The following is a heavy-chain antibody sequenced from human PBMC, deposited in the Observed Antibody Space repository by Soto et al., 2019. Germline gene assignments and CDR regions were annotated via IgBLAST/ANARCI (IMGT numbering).Heavy chain of an antibody. Sequence: QVLLQQWGAGLLKPSETLSLTCAVYGVAFSNYYWSWIRQPPGKGLEWIGQINHSGSTNYNPSLKSRVTISVDTSKNQFSLNLSSVTAADTAVYYCATTSRFDYWGQGTLVTVSS. V-gene: IGHV4-34*01. CDR1: GVAFSNYY. J-gene: IGHJ4*02. CDR2: INHSGST. CDR3: ATTSRFDY. D-gene: IGHD6-6*01.